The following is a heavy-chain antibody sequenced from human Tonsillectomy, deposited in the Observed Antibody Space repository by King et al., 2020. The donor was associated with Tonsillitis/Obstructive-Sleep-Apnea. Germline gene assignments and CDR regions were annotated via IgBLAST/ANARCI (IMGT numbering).Heavy chain of an antibody. D-gene: IGHD2-15*01. CDR1: GYTFTNYA. CDR2: INPNTGNP. V-gene: IGHV7-4-1*02. CDR3: ARDVVLVAATPLHFDS. J-gene: IGHJ4*02. Sequence: VQLVQYGSELKEPGASVKVSCKASGYTFTNYAINWVRQAPGQGLEWMGWINPNTGNPTYAQDFTGRFVFSLDPSVSTAYLQISSLKAEDTAVYYCARDVVLVAATPLHFDSWGQGTLVTVSS.